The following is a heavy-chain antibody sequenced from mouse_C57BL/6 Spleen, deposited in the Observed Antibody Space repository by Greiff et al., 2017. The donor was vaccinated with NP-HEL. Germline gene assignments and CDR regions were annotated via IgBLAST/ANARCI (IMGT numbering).Heavy chain of an antibody. D-gene: IGHD1-1*01. J-gene: IGHJ4*01. CDR1: GYTFTSYW. CDR3: ARGHYYGSSYLTSYAMDY. V-gene: IGHV1-50*01. CDR2: IDPSDSYT. Sequence: VQLQQPGAELVKPGASVKLSCKASGYTFTSYWMQWVKQRPGQGLEWIGEIDPSDSYTNYNQKFKGKATLTVDTSSSTAYMQLSSLTSEDSAVYYCARGHYYGSSYLTSYAMDYWGQGTSVTVSS.